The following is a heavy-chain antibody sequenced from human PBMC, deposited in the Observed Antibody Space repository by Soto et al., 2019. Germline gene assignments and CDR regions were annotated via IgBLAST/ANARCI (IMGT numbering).Heavy chain of an antibody. V-gene: IGHV1-69*02. CDR3: ARALGRVTHPGYFDY. J-gene: IGHJ4*02. CDR2: IIPILGIA. Sequence: QVQLVQSGAEVKKPGSSVKVSCKASGGTFSSYTISWVRQAPGQGLEWMGRIIPILGIANYAQKFQGRVTITADKSTSTAYMELSSLRSEDTAVYYCARALGRVTHPGYFDYWGQGTLVTVSS. CDR1: GGTFSSYT. D-gene: IGHD5-18*01.